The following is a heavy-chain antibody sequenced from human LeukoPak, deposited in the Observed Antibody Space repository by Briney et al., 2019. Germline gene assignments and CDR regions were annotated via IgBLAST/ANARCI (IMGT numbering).Heavy chain of an antibody. Sequence: GGSLRLSCAASRFTFSSYAMSWVRQAPGKGLEWVSAISGSGGSTYYADSVKGRFTISRDNSKNTLYLQMNSLRAEDTAVYYCAKDRRVLLWFRELWSAFDIWGQGTMVTVSS. V-gene: IGHV3-23*01. CDR2: ISGSGGST. CDR1: RFTFSSYA. D-gene: IGHD3-10*01. J-gene: IGHJ3*02. CDR3: AKDRRVLLWFRELWSAFDI.